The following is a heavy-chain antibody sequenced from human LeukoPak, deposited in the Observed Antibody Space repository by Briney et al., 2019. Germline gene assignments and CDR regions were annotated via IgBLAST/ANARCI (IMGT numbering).Heavy chain of an antibody. D-gene: IGHD6-13*01. CDR1: GFTFSSYA. Sequence: GGSLRLSCAASGFTFSSYAMHWVRQAPGKGLEWVAVISYDGSNKYYADSVKGRFTISRDNSKNTLYLQMNSLRAEDTAVYYCARGGGISCFDYWGQGTLVTVSS. CDR3: ARGGGISCFDY. V-gene: IGHV3-30*04. CDR2: ISYDGSNK. J-gene: IGHJ4*02.